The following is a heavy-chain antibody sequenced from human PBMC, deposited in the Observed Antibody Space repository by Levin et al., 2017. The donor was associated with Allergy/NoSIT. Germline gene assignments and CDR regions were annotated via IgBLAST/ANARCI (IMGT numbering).Heavy chain of an antibody. CDR1: GFTFSNAW. D-gene: IGHD5-24*01. Sequence: MAGGSLRLSCAASGFTFSNAWMTWVRQAPGKGLEWVGRIKSKTDGGTTDYAAPVKGRFTISRDDSKNTLYLQMNSLKTEDTAVYYCTTEGDGYGAHYFDYWGQGTLVTVSS. CDR2: IKSKTDGGTT. CDR3: TTEGDGYGAHYFDY. J-gene: IGHJ4*02. V-gene: IGHV3-15*01.